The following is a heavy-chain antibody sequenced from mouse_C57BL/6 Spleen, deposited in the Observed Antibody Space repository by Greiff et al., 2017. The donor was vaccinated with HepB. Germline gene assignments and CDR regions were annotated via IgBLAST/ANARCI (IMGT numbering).Heavy chain of an antibody. J-gene: IGHJ4*01. CDR2: ISSGSSTI. V-gene: IGHV5-17*01. CDR3: ASASYYAIDY. CDR1: GFTFSDYG. D-gene: IGHD6-1*01. Sequence: EVKLMEPGGGLVKPGGSLKLSCAASGFTFSDYGMHWVRQAPEKGLEWVAYISSGSSTIYYADTVKGRFTISRDNAKNTLFLQITRLRSEDTAMYYCASASYYAIDYWGQGTSVTVAS.